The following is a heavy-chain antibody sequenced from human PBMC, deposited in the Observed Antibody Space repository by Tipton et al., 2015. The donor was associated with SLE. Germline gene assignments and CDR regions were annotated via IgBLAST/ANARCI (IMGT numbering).Heavy chain of an antibody. Sequence: TLSLTCTVSGGSISSYYWSWIRQPPGKGLQWIGYIYYSGSTNYNPSLKSRVTISVDTSKKQFSLKLSSVTAADTAVYYCARDCTGGAGFDYWGQGTLVTVSS. CDR3: ARDCTGGAGFDY. V-gene: IGHV4-59*01. J-gene: IGHJ4*02. D-gene: IGHD2-8*02. CDR1: GGSISSYY. CDR2: IYYSGST.